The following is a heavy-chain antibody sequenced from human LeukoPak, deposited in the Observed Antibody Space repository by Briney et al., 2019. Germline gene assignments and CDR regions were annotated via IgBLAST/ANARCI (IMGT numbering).Heavy chain of an antibody. CDR3: ARGPAVAGKKLGYYFDY. J-gene: IGHJ4*02. V-gene: IGHV4-59*01. D-gene: IGHD6-19*01. Sequence: SETLSLTCTVSGGSISSYYWSWIRQPPGKGLEWIGYIYYSGGTNYNPSLKSRVTISVDTSKNQFSLKLSSVTAADTAVYYCARGPAVAGKKLGYYFDYWGQGTLVTVSS. CDR1: GGSISSYY. CDR2: IYYSGGT.